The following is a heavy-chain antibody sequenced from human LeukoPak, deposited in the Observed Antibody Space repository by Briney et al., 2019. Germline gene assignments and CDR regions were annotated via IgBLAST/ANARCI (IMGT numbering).Heavy chain of an antibody. D-gene: IGHD2-2*01. V-gene: IGHV4-61*01. CDR2: VHSNGDT. J-gene: IGHJ4*02. Sequence: SETLSLTCTVSGGSASSGHYFWSWVRQPPGKGPEWIGYVHSNGDTNYNPSLERRVTISIDTSRTQVSLKLDSVTAADTAVYYCARTGYQGGYWGQGTLVTVSS. CDR1: GGSASSGHYF. CDR3: ARTGYQGGY.